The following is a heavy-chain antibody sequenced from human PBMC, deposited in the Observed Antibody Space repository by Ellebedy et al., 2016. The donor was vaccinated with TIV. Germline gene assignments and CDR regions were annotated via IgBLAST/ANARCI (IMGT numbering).Heavy chain of an antibody. CDR1: GYTFSSYW. V-gene: IGHV1-46*01. D-gene: IGHD2-2*01. J-gene: IGHJ3*02. CDR2: INPSRGTT. Sequence: AASVKVSCKASGYTFSSYWIHWVRQAPGQGLEWMGMINPSRGTTDYAQRFQGRVSMTRDTSTSTVYMEMSSLRSEDTAEYYCARSDMPPPNTDPLDMWGQGTMVTLSS. CDR3: ARSDMPPPNTDPLDM.